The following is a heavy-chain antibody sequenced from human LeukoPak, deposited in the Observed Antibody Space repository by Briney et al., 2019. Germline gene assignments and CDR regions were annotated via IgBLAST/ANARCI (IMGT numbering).Heavy chain of an antibody. CDR1: GGSLSGYY. D-gene: IGHD2-15*01. V-gene: IGHV4-34*01. Sequence: SETLSLTCAVYGGSLSGYYWSWIRQPPGKGLEWIGEINHSGSTNYNPSLKSRVTISVDTSKNQSSLKLSSVTAADTAVYYCAASQDIVVVVAATRWFDPWGQGTLVTVSS. CDR2: INHSGST. CDR3: AASQDIVVVVAATRWFDP. J-gene: IGHJ5*02.